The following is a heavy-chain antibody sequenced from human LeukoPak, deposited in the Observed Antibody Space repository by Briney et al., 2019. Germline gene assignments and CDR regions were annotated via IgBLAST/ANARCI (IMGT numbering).Heavy chain of an antibody. D-gene: IGHD3-10*01. J-gene: IGHJ4*02. CDR3: ARDSDGSGSYKYFDY. CDR2: ISTSSSYI. CDR1: GFTFSTYS. V-gene: IGHV3-21*01. Sequence: GGSLRLSCAASGFTFSTYSMNWVRQAPGKGLEWVSFISTSSSYIYYADSVKGRFTISRDNAKNSLYLQMNSLRAEDTAVYYCARDSDGSGSYKYFDYWGQGTLVTVSS.